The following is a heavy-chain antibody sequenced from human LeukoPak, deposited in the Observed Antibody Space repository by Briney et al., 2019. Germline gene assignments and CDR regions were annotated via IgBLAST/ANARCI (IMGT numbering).Heavy chain of an antibody. CDR2: ISGSGGST. Sequence: GGSLRLSCAASGFTFSSYTMSWVRQAPGKGLEWVSDISGSGGSTYYADSVKGRFTISRDNSKNTLYLQMNSLRAEDTAVYYCARDRYSGSYRYFQHWGQGTLVTVSS. CDR3: ARDRYSGSYRYFQH. V-gene: IGHV3-23*01. D-gene: IGHD1-26*01. J-gene: IGHJ1*01. CDR1: GFTFSSYT.